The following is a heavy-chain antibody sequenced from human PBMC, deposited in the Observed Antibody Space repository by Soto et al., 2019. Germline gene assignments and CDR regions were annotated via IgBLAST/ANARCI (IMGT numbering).Heavy chain of an antibody. V-gene: IGHV3-21*01. Sequence: EVQLVVSGGGLVKPGGSLRLSCTASGFTFDSYYMNWVRQAPGKGLEWVSSISSRDYYIYYADSVKGRFTVSRDNAKNSLSLQMNSMRVEDTVVYYCARADTYTIVAQAPFDHWGQGTMVTVSS. J-gene: IGHJ5*02. CDR2: ISSRDYYI. CDR1: GFTFDSYY. D-gene: IGHD2-15*01. CDR3: ARADTYTIVAQAPFDH.